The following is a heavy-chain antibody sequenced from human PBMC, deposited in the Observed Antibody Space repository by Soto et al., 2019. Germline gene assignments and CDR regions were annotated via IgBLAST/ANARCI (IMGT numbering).Heavy chain of an antibody. CDR3: ARRAKTATTNWGAFDI. CDR2: ISDSADKT. V-gene: IGHV3-23*01. CDR1: GFTFSSYV. J-gene: IGHJ3*02. D-gene: IGHD1-7*01. Sequence: EVQLLESGGGLVQPGGSLRLSCAASGFTFSSYVMNWVRQAPGKGLEWVSTISDSADKTFYPDSVKGPFTISRDNARDTLFLQRNSLRADDAAVYYCARRAKTATTNWGAFDIWGQGTMVTVSS.